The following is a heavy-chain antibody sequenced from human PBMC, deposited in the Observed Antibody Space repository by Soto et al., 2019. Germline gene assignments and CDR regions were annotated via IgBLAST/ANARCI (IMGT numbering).Heavy chain of an antibody. D-gene: IGHD6-19*01. Sequence: ASVRVSCKASGYTFTSYGISWVRQAPGQGLEWMGWISAYNGNTNYAQKLQGRVTMTTDTSTSTAYMELRSLRSDDTAVYYCARDPSQWLVPYYYGMDVWGPGTKVTVSS. CDR1: GYTFTSYG. CDR2: ISAYNGNT. J-gene: IGHJ6*02. CDR3: ARDPSQWLVPYYYGMDV. V-gene: IGHV1-18*04.